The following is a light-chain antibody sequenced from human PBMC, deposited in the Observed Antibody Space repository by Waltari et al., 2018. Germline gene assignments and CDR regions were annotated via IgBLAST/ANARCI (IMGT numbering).Light chain of an antibody. CDR3: QQYNSWPPGT. V-gene: IGKV3-15*01. CDR1: QSIGSK. CDR2: GAS. J-gene: IGKJ1*01. Sequence: ETVVIQSPATLSVSPGERATLSCRTSQSIGSKLAWYQQKPGQAPRLLIYGASIRATGIPARFSGSGSETEFTLTISSLQSEDFAVYYCQQYNSWPPGTFGQGTKVEI.